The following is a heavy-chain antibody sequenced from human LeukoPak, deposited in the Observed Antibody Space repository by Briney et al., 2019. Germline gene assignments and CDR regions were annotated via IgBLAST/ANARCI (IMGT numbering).Heavy chain of an antibody. D-gene: IGHD3-10*01. CDR2: IKQDGSEK. Sequence: GGSLRLSCAASGFTFSSYWMSWVRQAPGKGLEWVANIKQDGSEKYYADSVKGRFTISRDNVKNYLFLQMNSLRAEDTALYYCVRSITMFQHWGRGTLVTVSS. V-gene: IGHV3-7*03. J-gene: IGHJ1*01. CDR1: GFTFSSYW. CDR3: VRSITMFQH.